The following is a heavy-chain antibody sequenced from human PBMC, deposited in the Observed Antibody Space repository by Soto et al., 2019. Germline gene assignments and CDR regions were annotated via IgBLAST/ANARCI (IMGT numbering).Heavy chain of an antibody. CDR1: SASVTNHF. CDR2: VSYGGNS. Sequence: PSETLSLTCTVSSASVTNHFWSWIRQPPGKGLEWIGYVSYGGNSNYNPSLESRVAMSLDTSKNHFSLRLTSVIAADTAVYFCARADFPDRLDEYSVGCFNVWGQGTMVTVSS. J-gene: IGHJ3*01. D-gene: IGHD2-15*01. CDR3: ARADFPDRLDEYSVGCFNV. V-gene: IGHV4-59*02.